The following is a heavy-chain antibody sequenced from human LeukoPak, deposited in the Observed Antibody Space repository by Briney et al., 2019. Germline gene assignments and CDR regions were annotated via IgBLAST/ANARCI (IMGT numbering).Heavy chain of an antibody. CDR2: ISGGGDTI. J-gene: IGHJ4*02. CDR3: ARVHCSGGGCSS. V-gene: IGHV3-11*01. D-gene: IGHD2-15*01. Sequence: GGSLRLSCAASGFTFSDFYMSWIRQAPGKGLEFISYISGGGDTIFYADSVKGRFTISRDNAKNSLCLQMNSLRAEDTAVYYCARVHCSGGGCSSWGQGTLVTVSS. CDR1: GFTFSDFY.